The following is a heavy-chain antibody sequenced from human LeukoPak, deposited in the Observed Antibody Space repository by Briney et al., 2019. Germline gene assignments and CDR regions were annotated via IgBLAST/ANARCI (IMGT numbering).Heavy chain of an antibody. CDR3: ARGRGDTAMVLAFDI. D-gene: IGHD5-18*01. CDR1: GFTFSSYG. Sequence: GGSLRLSCAASGFTFSSYGMHWVRQAPGKGLEWVAVIWYDGSNKYYADSVKGRFTISRDNSKNTLYLQMNSLRAEDTAVYYCARGRGDTAMVLAFDIWGQGTMVTVSS. V-gene: IGHV3-33*01. CDR2: IWYDGSNK. J-gene: IGHJ3*02.